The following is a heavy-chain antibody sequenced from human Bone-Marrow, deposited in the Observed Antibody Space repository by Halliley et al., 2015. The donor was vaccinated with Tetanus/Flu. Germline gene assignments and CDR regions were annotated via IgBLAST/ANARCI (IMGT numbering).Heavy chain of an antibody. Sequence: LRLSCTVSGGSISSYYWTWIRQPPGKGLEWIGYIHHSGTTQYNPSLKSRVTMSMDTSKKQFSLRLRSVTAADTAVYYCARDQSTATESRWFDPWGHGTLVTVSS. CDR3: ARDQSTATESRWFDP. D-gene: IGHD2-8*02. J-gene: IGHJ5*02. CDR2: IHHSGTT. V-gene: IGHV4-59*12. CDR1: GGSISSYY.